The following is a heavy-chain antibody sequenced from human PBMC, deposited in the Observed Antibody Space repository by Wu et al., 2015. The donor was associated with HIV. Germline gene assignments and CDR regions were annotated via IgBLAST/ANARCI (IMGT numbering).Heavy chain of an antibody. CDR1: GYTFTSYA. V-gene: IGHV1-18*01. D-gene: IGHD2-2*02. CDR3: ARTRDEDQLLYGANWFDP. J-gene: IGHJ5*02. CDR2: ISAYNVNT. Sequence: QVQLVQSGAEVKKPGASVKVSCKASGYTFTSYAITWVRQAPGQGLEWMGWISAYNVNTNYAQKLQGRVTMTTDTSATTAYMELRSLRSDDTAVYYCARTRDEDQLLYGANWFDPWGQGTLVTVSS.